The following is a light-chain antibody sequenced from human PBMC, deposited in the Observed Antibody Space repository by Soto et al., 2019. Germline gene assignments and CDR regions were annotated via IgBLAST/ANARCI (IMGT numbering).Light chain of an antibody. CDR2: GNS. J-gene: IGLJ2*01. V-gene: IGLV1-40*01. CDR3: QSYDSSLSGSLV. Sequence: QSVLTQPPSVSGAPGQRVTISCTGSSSNIGAGYDVHWYQQLPGTAPKLLIYGNSNRPSGVPDRFSGSKSGTSASLAITGLQAEDEADYYCQSYDSSLSGSLVFRGGTKVTVL. CDR1: SSNIGAGYD.